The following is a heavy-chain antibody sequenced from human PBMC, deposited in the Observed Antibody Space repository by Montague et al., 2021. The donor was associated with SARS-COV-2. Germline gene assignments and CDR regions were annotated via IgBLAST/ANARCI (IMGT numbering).Heavy chain of an antibody. V-gene: IGHV4-61*01. D-gene: IGHD2-8*01. J-gene: IGHJ6*02. CDR2: MYYSGST. CDR3: ARVARYCTNGVCQTYYYYGMDV. CDR1: GGSVSSGSYY. Sequence: SETLSLTCTVSGGSVSSGSYYWSWIRQSPGKGLEWIGYMYYSGSTNYNPSLKSRVTMSIDRSKSQFSLKLRSVTAADTAVYYCARVARYCTNGVCQTYYYYGMDVWGQGTTVTVSS.